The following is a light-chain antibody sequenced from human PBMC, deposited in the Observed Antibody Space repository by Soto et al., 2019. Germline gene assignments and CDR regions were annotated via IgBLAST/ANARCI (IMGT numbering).Light chain of an antibody. CDR1: SSDVGGYNY. Sequence: QSALTQPRSVSGSPGQSVTISCTGTSSDVGGYNYVSWYQHHPGKAPKLMINDVTERPSGVPDRFSGSKSGNTASLTISGLQPEDEADYYCAAWDDNLRGYWVFGGGTKLTVL. V-gene: IGLV2-11*01. CDR2: DVT. J-gene: IGLJ2*01. CDR3: AAWDDNLRGYWV.